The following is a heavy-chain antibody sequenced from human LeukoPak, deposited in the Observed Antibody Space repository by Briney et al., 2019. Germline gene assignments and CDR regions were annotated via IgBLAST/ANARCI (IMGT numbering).Heavy chain of an antibody. Sequence: GASAKVSCKASGYTFTSYDINWVRQATGQGLEWMGWMNPNSGNAGYAQKFQGRVTMTRNTSISTAYMELSSLRSEDTAVYYCATQMVLGYYYYGMDVWGQGTTVTVSS. D-gene: IGHD2-8*01. CDR2: MNPNSGNA. CDR1: GYTFTSYD. J-gene: IGHJ6*02. V-gene: IGHV1-8*01. CDR3: ATQMVLGYYYYGMDV.